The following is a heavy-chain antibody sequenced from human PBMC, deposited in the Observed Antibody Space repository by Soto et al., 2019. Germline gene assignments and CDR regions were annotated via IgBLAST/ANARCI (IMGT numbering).Heavy chain of an antibody. CDR1: GFTFSSYA. D-gene: IGHD4-17*01. Sequence: QVQLVESGGGVVQPGRSLRLSCAASGFTFSSYAMHWVRQAPGKGLEWVAVISYDGSNKYYADSVKGRFTISRDNSKKTLDLQMNSLRAEDTAVYYGARDLGGPYGDYLYLDYWGQGTLVTVSS. CDR2: ISYDGSNK. J-gene: IGHJ4*02. CDR3: ARDLGGPYGDYLYLDY. V-gene: IGHV3-30-3*01.